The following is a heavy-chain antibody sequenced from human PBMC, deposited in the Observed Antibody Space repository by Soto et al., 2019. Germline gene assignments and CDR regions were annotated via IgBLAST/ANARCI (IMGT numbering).Heavy chain of an antibody. D-gene: IGHD6-6*01. CDR1: GGSIGGYY. CDR2: IYYSGST. Sequence: SETLSLTCTFSGGSIGGYYWSLIRQSPGKGLEWIGNIYYSGSTLYNPSLKSRVTISLDTSKNQFSLKVTSVTPADTAVYFCARVGQSIAARRGFGIWGQGTMVTVSS. J-gene: IGHJ3*02. CDR3: ARVGQSIAARRGFGI. V-gene: IGHV4-59*01.